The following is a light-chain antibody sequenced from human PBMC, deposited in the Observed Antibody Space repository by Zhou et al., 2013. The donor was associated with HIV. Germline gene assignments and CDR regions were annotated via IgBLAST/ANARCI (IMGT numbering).Light chain of an antibody. V-gene: IGKV3-20*01. CDR3: QQYGKPPGT. CDR1: QSFNSSD. J-gene: IGKJ5*01. Sequence: EIVLTQSPGTLSLSPGERATLSCRASQSFNSSDLAWYQQKRGQSPRLLIYDASSRATGIPDRFSGSGSGTDFTLTISRLEPEDLALYYCQQYGKPPGTFGQGTRLE. CDR2: DAS.